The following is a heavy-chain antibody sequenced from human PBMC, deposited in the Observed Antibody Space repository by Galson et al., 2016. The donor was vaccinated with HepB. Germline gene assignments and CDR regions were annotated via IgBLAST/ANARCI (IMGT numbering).Heavy chain of an antibody. CDR3: ARGGGFTAWGHDY. V-gene: IGHV3-48*01. CDR1: GFTFSNYN. CDR2: ISSTSRTV. J-gene: IGHJ4*02. D-gene: IGHD3-16*01. Sequence: SLRLSCAASGFTFSNYNINWVRQAPGKGLEWLSYISSTSRTVSYADSVQGRFTISRDSATNSVYLQMISLRAEDTAVYYCARGGGFTAWGHDYWGQGTLVTVSS.